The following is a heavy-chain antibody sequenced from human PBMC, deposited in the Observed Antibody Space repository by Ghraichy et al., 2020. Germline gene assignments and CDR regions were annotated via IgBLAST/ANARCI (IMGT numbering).Heavy chain of an antibody. Sequence: SETLSLTCTVSGGSISSGDYYWSWIRQPPGKGLEWIGYIYYSGSTYYNPSLKSRVTISVDTSKNQFSLKLSSVTAADTAVYYCARDLAGSGSPEKYGMDVWGQGTTVTVSS. CDR1: GGSISSGDYY. CDR2: IYYSGST. CDR3: ARDLAGSGSPEKYGMDV. J-gene: IGHJ6*02. V-gene: IGHV4-30-4*01. D-gene: IGHD3-10*01.